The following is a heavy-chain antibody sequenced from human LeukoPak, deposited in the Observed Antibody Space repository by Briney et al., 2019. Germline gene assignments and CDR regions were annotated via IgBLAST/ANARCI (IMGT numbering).Heavy chain of an antibody. CDR1: GYTFTSYG. CDR2: ISAYNGNT. Sequence: GASVKVSFKASGYTFTSYGISWVRQAPGQGLEWMGWISAYNGNTNYAQKLQGRVTMTTDTSTSTAYMELRSLRSDDTAVYYCARIDSGSYFFNGPDAFDIWGQGTMVTVSS. CDR3: ARIDSGSYFFNGPDAFDI. V-gene: IGHV1-18*01. D-gene: IGHD1-26*01. J-gene: IGHJ3*02.